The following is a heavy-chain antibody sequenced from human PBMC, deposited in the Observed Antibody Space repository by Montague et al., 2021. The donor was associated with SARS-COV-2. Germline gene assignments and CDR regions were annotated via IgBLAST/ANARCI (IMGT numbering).Heavy chain of an antibody. CDR3: ARDYGDYSYYYGSDV. CDR2: IYSSGST. J-gene: IGHJ6*02. Sequence: TLSLTCTVPGGSIRSGSYYWSWIRQPAGKGLEWIGRIYSSGSTNYNPSLKSRVTMSVDTSKNQFSLKVSSVTAADTAVYYCARDYGDYSYYYGSDVWGQGTTVTVSS. V-gene: IGHV4-61*02. CDR1: GGSIRSGSYY. D-gene: IGHD4-17*01.